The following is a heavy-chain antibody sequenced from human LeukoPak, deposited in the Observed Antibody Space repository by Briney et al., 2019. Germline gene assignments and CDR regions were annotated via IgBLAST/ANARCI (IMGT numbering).Heavy chain of an antibody. Sequence: SETLSLTCTVSGGSITSSNQYWGWIRQPPGKGLEWIGSIYYSGSTYYNPSLKSRVTISVDTSKNQFSLKLSSVTAADTAVYYCAREGNTAMVPTDYWGQGTLVTVSS. CDR1: GGSITSSNQY. J-gene: IGHJ4*02. CDR3: AREGNTAMVPTDY. V-gene: IGHV4-39*07. D-gene: IGHD5-18*01. CDR2: IYYSGST.